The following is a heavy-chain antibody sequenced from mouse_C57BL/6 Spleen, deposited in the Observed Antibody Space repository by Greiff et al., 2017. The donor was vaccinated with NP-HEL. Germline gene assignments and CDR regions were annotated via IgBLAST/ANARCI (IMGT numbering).Heavy chain of an antibody. CDR3: ARRDNPASYFDY. CDR1: GFTFSSYG. J-gene: IGHJ2*01. CDR2: ISSGGSYT. D-gene: IGHD6-1*01. Sequence: EVQRVESGGDLVKPGGSLKLSCAASGFTFSSYGMSWVRQTPDKRLEWVATISSGGSYTYYPDSVKGRFTISRDNAKNTLYLQMSSLKSEDTAMYYCARRDNPASYFDYWGQGTTLTVSS. V-gene: IGHV5-6*01.